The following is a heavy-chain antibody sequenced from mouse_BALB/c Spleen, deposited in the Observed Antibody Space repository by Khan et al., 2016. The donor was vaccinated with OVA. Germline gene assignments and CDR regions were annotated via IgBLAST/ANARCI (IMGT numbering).Heavy chain of an antibody. J-gene: IGHJ4*01. V-gene: IGHV1-77*01. Sequence: QVQLKQSGPELVKPGASVKMSCKASGYTFTDYVISWVRQRTGQGLEWIGEIYPGSGSIYYNEKFKGKATLTADTSSNTAYLHLSSLTSEDSAVFFCAKIFYGNSYAMDYWGQGTSVTSPQ. CDR3: AKIFYGNSYAMDY. D-gene: IGHD2-1*01. CDR1: GYTFTDYV. CDR2: IYPGSGSI.